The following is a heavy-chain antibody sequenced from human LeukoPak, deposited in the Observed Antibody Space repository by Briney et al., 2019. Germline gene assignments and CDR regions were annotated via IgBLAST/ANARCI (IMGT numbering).Heavy chain of an antibody. D-gene: IGHD3-22*01. CDR3: ARVLTMIVADNWFDA. Sequence: GASVKVSCKASGYTFTGYYMHWVRQAPGQGLEWMGWINPNSGGTNYAQKFQGRVTMTRDTSISTAYMELSRLRSDDTAVYYCARVLTMIVADNWFDAWGQGTLVTVSS. V-gene: IGHV1-2*02. J-gene: IGHJ5*02. CDR1: GYTFTGYY. CDR2: INPNSGGT.